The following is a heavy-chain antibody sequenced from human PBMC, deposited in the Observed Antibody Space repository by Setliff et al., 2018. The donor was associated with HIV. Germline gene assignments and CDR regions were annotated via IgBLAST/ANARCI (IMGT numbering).Heavy chain of an antibody. J-gene: IGHJ3*02. D-gene: IGHD3-22*01. CDR1: GGSMTRNY. V-gene: IGHV4-59*01. Sequence: PSETLSLTCSVSGGSMTRNYWSWIRQPPGKGLEWIGYIYYSGTTNYNPSLKSRVTISVDTSKNQFSLKLSSVTAADTAVYYCARRSLEYYYDSSATGAFDIWGQGTMVTVSS. CDR3: ARRSLEYYYDSSATGAFDI. CDR2: IYYSGTT.